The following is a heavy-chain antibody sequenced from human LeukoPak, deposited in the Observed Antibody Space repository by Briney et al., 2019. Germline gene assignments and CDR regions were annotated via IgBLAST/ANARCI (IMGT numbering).Heavy chain of an antibody. V-gene: IGHV3-7*01. Sequence: GGSLRLSCAASGFTFSSYWMSWVRQAPGRGLEWVANIKQDGSEKYYVDSVKGRFTISRDNAKNSLYLQMNSLRAEDTAVYYCARVLEEYYDFWLGYMDVWGKGTTVTVSS. CDR3: ARVLEEYYDFWLGYMDV. J-gene: IGHJ6*03. D-gene: IGHD3-3*01. CDR2: IKQDGSEK. CDR1: GFTFSSYW.